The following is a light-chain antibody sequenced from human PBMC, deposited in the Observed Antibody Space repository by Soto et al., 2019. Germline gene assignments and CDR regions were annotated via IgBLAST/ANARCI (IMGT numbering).Light chain of an antibody. CDR1: SSDINSKND. V-gene: IGLV2-14*01. CDR3: TSYTESSPHYV. J-gene: IGLJ1*01. CDR2: DVG. Sequence: QSVLTQPASVSGSPGQSITISCSGTSSDINSKNDVSWYQQHPGKGPQLIIYDVGKRPSGVSNRFSGSKSDNTASLIISGLQAEDEADYYCTSYTESSPHYVFGPGTQLTAL.